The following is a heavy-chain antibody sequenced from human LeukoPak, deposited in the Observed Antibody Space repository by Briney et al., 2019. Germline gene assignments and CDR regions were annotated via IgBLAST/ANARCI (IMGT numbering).Heavy chain of an antibody. D-gene: IGHD3-22*01. Sequence: SVKVSCKASGFTFSTSGIQWVRQARGERPEWIGWIVVGSGDTTYSQNFQRRVTITRDLSTDTAYMELSSLRSEDTAVYYCAAGTVESYYFDGSAYYIDAFDLWGQGTMVTVSS. CDR3: AAGTVESYYFDGSAYYIDAFDL. CDR2: IVVGSGDT. V-gene: IGHV1-58*02. J-gene: IGHJ3*01. CDR1: GFTFSTSG.